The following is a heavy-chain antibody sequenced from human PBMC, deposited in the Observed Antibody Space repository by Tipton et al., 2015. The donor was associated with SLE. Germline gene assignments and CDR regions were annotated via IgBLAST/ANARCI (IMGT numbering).Heavy chain of an antibody. D-gene: IGHD6-13*01. CDR2: INHSGST. Sequence: LRLSCAVYGGSFSGYYWSWIRQPPGKGLEWIGEINHSGSTNYNPSLKSRVTISVDTSKNQFSLKLSSVTAADTAVYYCARGRSYSSSWGVFDYWGQGTLVTVSS. CDR1: GGSFSGYY. CDR3: ARGRSYSSSWGVFDY. J-gene: IGHJ4*02. V-gene: IGHV4-34*01.